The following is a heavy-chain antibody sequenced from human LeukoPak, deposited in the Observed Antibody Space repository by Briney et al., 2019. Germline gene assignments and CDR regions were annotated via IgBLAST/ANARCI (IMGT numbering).Heavy chain of an antibody. J-gene: IGHJ4*02. CDR2: MSGSGGST. V-gene: IGHV3-23*01. D-gene: IGHD1-26*01. Sequence: GGSLRLSCAASGFTLSTYGMHWVRQAPGKGLEWVSAMSGSGGSTYYADSVKGRFTISRDDSKNTVYLQMNSLRPEDTAVYYCARDLGGTYRGYFDYWGQGTLVTVSS. CDR3: ARDLGGTYRGYFDY. CDR1: GFTLSTYG.